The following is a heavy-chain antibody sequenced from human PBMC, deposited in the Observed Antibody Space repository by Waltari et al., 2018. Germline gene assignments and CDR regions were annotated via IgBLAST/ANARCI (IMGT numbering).Heavy chain of an antibody. J-gene: IGHJ4*02. Sequence: EVQLVESGGGLVQPGESLRISCAASGFTVSNNYMSWVRQAPGKGLEGVSVIYSGGSTQYADSLKGRFTITRDSSKNTLYLQMNSLRVEDTAVYYCATSPGGGGFWGQGTLVTVSS. CDR3: ATSPGGGGF. D-gene: IGHD2-21*01. V-gene: IGHV3-66*01. CDR1: GFTVSNNY. CDR2: IYSGGST.